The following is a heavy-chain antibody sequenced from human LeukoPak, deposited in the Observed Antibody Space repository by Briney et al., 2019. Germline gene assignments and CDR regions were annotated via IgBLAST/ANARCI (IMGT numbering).Heavy chain of an antibody. Sequence: GGSLRLSCAASGFTFSNFWMTWVRQAPGKGLEWVANIKQDGSEKNYVDSVKGRFTSSRDNAKNSLYLQMNRLRAEDTAVYYCARGYWNFGLWGRGTQVTVSS. CDR2: IKQDGSEK. J-gene: IGHJ2*01. V-gene: IGHV3-7*04. CDR3: ARGYWNFGL. CDR1: GFTFSNFW.